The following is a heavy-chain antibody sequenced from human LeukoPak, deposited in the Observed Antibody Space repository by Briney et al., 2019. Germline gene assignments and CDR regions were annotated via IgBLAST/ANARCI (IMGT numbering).Heavy chain of an antibody. CDR1: GFTFSSYA. CDR3: ARDVSDIVVVVAATLTYFQH. J-gene: IGHJ1*01. CDR2: ISYDGSNK. V-gene: IGHV3-30-3*01. Sequence: GRSLRLSCAASGFTFSSYAMHWVRQAPGKGLEWVAVISYDGSNKYYADSVKGRLTISRDNSKNTLYLQMNSLRAEDTALYYCARDVSDIVVVVAATLTYFQHWGQGTLVTVSS. D-gene: IGHD2-15*01.